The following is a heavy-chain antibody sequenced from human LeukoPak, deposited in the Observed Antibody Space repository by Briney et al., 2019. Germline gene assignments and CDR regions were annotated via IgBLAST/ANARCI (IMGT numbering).Heavy chain of an antibody. CDR3: TTDFNIVVVPAHYYYMDV. CDR1: GFTFSNAW. D-gene: IGHD2-2*01. Sequence: GGSLRLSCAASGFTFSNAWMSWVRQAPGKGLEWVGRIKSKTDGGTTDYAAPVKGRFTISRDDSKNTLYLQMNSLKTEDTAVYYCTTDFNIVVVPAHYYYMDVWGKGTTVTVSS. J-gene: IGHJ6*03. V-gene: IGHV3-15*01. CDR2: IKSKTDGGTT.